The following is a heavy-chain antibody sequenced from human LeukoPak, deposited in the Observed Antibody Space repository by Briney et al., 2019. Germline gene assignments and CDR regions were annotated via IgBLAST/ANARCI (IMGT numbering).Heavy chain of an antibody. J-gene: IGHJ5*02. CDR3: ARAPRGSGGRWWFDP. D-gene: IGHD2-15*01. CDR1: GGSLSSYY. V-gene: IGHV4-59*01. Sequence: SETLSLTCTVSGGSLSSYYWSWIRQPPAKGLEGIGYIYYSRSTNYHPSLKSRVTISVDTSKNQFSLKLSSVAAADTAVYYCARAPRGSGGRWWFDPWGQGTLVTVSS. CDR2: IYYSRST.